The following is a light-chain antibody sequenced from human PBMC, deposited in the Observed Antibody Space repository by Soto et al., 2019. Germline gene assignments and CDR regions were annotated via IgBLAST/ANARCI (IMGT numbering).Light chain of an antibody. CDR2: SAS. J-gene: IGKJ1*01. Sequence: EIVLTQSPGTLSLSPGEGATLSCRASQSVSSGYLAWYQQKPGQTPRLLIYSASSRATGIPDRFSGSGSGTGFTLTISRLEPEDFAVYYCQQYGSSPWTFGQGTKVDIK. CDR3: QQYGSSPWT. CDR1: QSVSSGY. V-gene: IGKV3-20*01.